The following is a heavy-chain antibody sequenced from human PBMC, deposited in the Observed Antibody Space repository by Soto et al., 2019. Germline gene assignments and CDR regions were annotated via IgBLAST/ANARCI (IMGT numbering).Heavy chain of an antibody. J-gene: IGHJ4*02. CDR1: GFTFSYYA. CDR2: ISSDGGNT. D-gene: IGHD6-13*01. CDR3: ARLNPIAAAFDY. Sequence: GGSLSLSCAASGFTFSYYAMHWVRQAPGKGLEYVSAISSDGGNTYYANSVKGRFTISRDNSKNTLYLQMGSLRAEDMAVYYCARLNPIAAAFDYWGQGTLVTAPQ. V-gene: IGHV3-64*01.